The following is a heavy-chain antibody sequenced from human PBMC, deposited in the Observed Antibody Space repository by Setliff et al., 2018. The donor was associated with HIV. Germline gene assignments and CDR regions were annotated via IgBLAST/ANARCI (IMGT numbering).Heavy chain of an antibody. J-gene: IGHJ3*02. V-gene: IGHV1-18*01. CDR2: ISAYNGNT. CDR3: ARDSEWGSYIFWTFDI. CDR1: GDTFTSYG. Sequence: GASVKVSCKASGDTFTSYGISWVRQAPGQGLEWMGWISAYNGNTNYAQKLQGRVTMTTDTSTSTAYMELRSLRSDDTAVYYCARDSEWGSYIFWTFDIWGQGTMVTVSS. D-gene: IGHD1-26*01.